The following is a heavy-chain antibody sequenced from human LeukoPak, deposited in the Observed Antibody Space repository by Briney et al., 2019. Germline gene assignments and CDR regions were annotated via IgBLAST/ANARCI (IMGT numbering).Heavy chain of an antibody. V-gene: IGHV4-59*08. D-gene: IGHD6-19*01. CDR1: GGSISSYY. CDR3: ARNTAVMGRFDY. J-gene: IGHJ4*02. CDR2: IYYSGST. Sequence: SETLSLTCTVSGGSISSYYWSWIRQPPGKGLEWIGYIYYSGSTNYNPSLKSRVTISVDTSKNQFSLKLSSVTAADTAVYYCARNTAVMGRFDYWGQGTLVTVFS.